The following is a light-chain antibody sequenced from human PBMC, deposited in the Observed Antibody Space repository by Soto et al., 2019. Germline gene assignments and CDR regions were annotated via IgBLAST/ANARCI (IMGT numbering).Light chain of an antibody. CDR2: EGS. CDR1: SSDVGSYNL. J-gene: IGLJ2*01. V-gene: IGLV2-23*01. Sequence: QSAVTQPASVSGSPGQSITISCTGNSSDVGSYNLVSWYQQHPGKAPKLMIYEGSKRPSGVSNRFSGSKSGNTASLTISGLQAEDETDYYCSSYAGSSTLVFGGGTKLTVL. CDR3: SSYAGSSTLV.